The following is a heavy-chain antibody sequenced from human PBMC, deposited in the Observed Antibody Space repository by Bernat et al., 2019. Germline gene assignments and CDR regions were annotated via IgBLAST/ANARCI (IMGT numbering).Heavy chain of an antibody. V-gene: IGHV3-7*03. Sequence: EVQLVESGGGLVQPGGSLRLSCAASGFTFSSYWMSWVRQAPGKGLEWVANIKQDGSEKYYVDSVKGRFTISRDNAKNSLYLQMNSLRAEDTAVYYCARATIAVAGTPPYYYYGKDVWGQGTTVTVSS. D-gene: IGHD6-19*01. CDR1: GFTFSSYW. CDR2: IKQDGSEK. J-gene: IGHJ6*02. CDR3: ARATIAVAGTPPYYYYGKDV.